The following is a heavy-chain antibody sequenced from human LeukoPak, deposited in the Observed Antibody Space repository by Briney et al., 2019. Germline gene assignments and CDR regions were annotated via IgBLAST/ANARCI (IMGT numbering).Heavy chain of an antibody. D-gene: IGHD6-19*01. CDR1: GGTFSSYA. V-gene: IGHV1-69*04. CDR3: ARDVSGWGAFDI. CDR2: IILILGIA. J-gene: IGHJ3*02. Sequence: AASVKVSCKASGGTFSSYAISWVRQAPGQGLEWMGRIILILGIANYAQKFQGRVTITADKSTSTAYMELSSLRSEDTAVYYCARDVSGWGAFDIWGQGTMVTVSS.